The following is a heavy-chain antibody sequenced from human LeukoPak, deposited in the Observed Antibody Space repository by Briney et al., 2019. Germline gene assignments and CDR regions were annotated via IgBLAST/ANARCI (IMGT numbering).Heavy chain of an antibody. D-gene: IGHD3-22*01. V-gene: IGHV3-74*01. CDR2: INSDGYST. CDR3: AKGDYDRSGYSFARIFQH. J-gene: IGHJ1*01. CDR1: GFTFSSYW. Sequence: PGGSLRLSCAASGFTFSSYWMHWVRQAPGRGLMWVSHINSDGYSTIYADSVKGRFTISRDNSKNTLYLQMNRLRAEDTAVYYCAKGDYDRSGYSFARIFQHWGQGTLVTVSS.